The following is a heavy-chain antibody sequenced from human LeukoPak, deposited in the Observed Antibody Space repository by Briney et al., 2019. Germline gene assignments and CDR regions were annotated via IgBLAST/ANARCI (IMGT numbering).Heavy chain of an antibody. Sequence: GGSLRLSCAASGFTFSSYAMSWVRQAPGKGLEWVSAISDSDGSTYYADSVKGRFTISRDNSKSTLYLQMNSLRAEDTAVYYCANRPVFDYWGQGTLVTVSS. J-gene: IGHJ4*02. CDR2: ISDSDGST. V-gene: IGHV3-23*01. CDR1: GFTFSSYA. CDR3: ANRPVFDY.